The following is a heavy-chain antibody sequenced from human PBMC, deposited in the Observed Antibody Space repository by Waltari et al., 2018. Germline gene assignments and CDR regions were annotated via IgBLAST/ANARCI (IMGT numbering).Heavy chain of an antibody. CDR3: ARVPMVRGVLAFMDV. J-gene: IGHJ6*02. Sequence: QVQLQESGPGLVKPSETLSLTCAVSGYSISSGYYWGWIRQPPGKGLEWIGTIYHSGSTYYHPSLNSRVTISVDTSKNQFSLKLSSVTAADTAVYYCARVPMVRGVLAFMDVWGQGTTVTVSS. V-gene: IGHV4-38-2*01. CDR2: IYHSGST. CDR1: GYSISSGYY. D-gene: IGHD3-10*01.